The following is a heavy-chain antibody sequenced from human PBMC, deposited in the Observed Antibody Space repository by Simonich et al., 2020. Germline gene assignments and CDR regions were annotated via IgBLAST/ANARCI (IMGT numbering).Heavy chain of an antibody. CDR1: GYTFTGYY. D-gene: IGHD2-2*01. V-gene: IGHV1-2*02. CDR2: IHPKSGGT. J-gene: IGHJ3*02. Sequence: QVQLVQSGAEVKKPGASVKVSCKASGYTFTGYYMHWVRQAPGQGLEWMGWIHPKSGGTNYAQKFKGRVTRTRDTAISTAYMELSRLRSDDTAVYYCARDPVVPAAIRNAFDIWGQGTMVTVSS. CDR3: ARDPVVPAAIRNAFDI.